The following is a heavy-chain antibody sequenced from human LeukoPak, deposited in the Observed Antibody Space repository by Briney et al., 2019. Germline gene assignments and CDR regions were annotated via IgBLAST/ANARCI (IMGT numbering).Heavy chain of an antibody. CDR2: IKQDGSEK. J-gene: IGHJ4*02. CDR3: ARRYFDY. CDR1: GFIFSSYW. V-gene: IGHV3-7*01. Sequence: GGSLRLSCAASGFIFSSYWMSWVRQAPGKGLEWVANIKQDGSEKNYVDSVKGRFTISRDNAKNSLYLQMNSLRAEDTAVYYCARRYFDYWGQGTLVTVSS.